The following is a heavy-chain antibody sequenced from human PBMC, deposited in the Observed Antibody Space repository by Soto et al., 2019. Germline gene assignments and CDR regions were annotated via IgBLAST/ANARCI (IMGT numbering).Heavy chain of an antibody. D-gene: IGHD3-10*01. CDR3: ARDPVRGDDYNFDY. CDR2: IKPDGSAK. CDR1: VFIFISYW. J-gene: IGHJ4*02. Sequence: GGSLRLSCESSVFIFISYWMAWVRQSPGKGLEWVANIKPDGSAKNYVDSVKGRFTISRDNAKNSLYLQMNSLRAEDTAVYYCARDPVRGDDYNFDYWGQGTLVTVSS. V-gene: IGHV3-7*01.